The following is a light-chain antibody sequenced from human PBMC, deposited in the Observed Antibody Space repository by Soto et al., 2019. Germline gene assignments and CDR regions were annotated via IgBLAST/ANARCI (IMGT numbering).Light chain of an antibody. CDR2: DVN. Sequence: QSALTQPASVSGSPGQSITISCTGTSSDFVTYDYVSWYQQHPGKAPKLIIFDVNRRPSGVSDRFSGSKSGNTASLTISGLQAEDEAVYYCNSYTTTTVLFGGGTKLTVL. V-gene: IGLV2-14*03. CDR3: NSYTTTTVL. CDR1: SSDFVTYDY. J-gene: IGLJ3*02.